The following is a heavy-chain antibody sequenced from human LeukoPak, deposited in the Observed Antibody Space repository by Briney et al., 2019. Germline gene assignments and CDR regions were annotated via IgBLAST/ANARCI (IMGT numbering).Heavy chain of an antibody. CDR2: IYYSGST. CDR3: AREYCSGGSCYAIH. Sequence: PSETLSLTCTVSGGSISSYYWSWIRQPPRKGLEWIGYIYYSGSTNYNPSLKSRVTISVDTSKNQFSLKLSSVTAADTAVYYCAREYCSGGSCYAIHWGQGTLVTVSS. V-gene: IGHV4-59*01. CDR1: GGSISSYY. D-gene: IGHD2-15*01. J-gene: IGHJ4*02.